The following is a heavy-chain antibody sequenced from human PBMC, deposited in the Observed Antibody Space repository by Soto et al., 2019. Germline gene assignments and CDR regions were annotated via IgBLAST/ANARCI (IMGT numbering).Heavy chain of an antibody. CDR1: GGSISSGGYY. J-gene: IGHJ4*02. V-gene: IGHV4-31*03. CDR2: IYYSGST. Sequence: SETLSLTCTVSGGSISSGGYYWSWIRQHPGKGLEWIGYIYYSGSTYYNPSLKSRVTISVDTSKNQFSLKLSSVTAADTAVYYCARRRTSAATEDNYFEYWGQGTLVTVSS. CDR3: ARRRTSAATEDNYFEY. D-gene: IGHD2-15*01.